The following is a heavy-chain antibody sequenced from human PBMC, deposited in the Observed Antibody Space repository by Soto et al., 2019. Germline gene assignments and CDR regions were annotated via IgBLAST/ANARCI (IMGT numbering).Heavy chain of an antibody. Sequence: GASVKVSCKASGGTFSSYAISWVRQAPGQGLEWMGGIIPIFGTANYAQKFQGRVTITADKSTSTAYMELSSLRSEDTAVYYCARDPRYNWNSPSNYGMDVWGQGTTVTVSS. V-gene: IGHV1-69*06. CDR2: IIPIFGTA. J-gene: IGHJ6*02. CDR3: ARDPRYNWNSPSNYGMDV. D-gene: IGHD1-7*01. CDR1: GGTFSSYA.